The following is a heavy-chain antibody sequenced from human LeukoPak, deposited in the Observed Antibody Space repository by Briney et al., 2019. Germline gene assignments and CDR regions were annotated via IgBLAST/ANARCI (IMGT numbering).Heavy chain of an antibody. CDR1: GFTFSRYW. J-gene: IGHJ4*02. V-gene: IGHV3-74*01. D-gene: IGHD2-2*01. CDR3: ANARSRYFDY. Sequence: GGSLRLSCAASGFTFSRYWMHWVRQAPGKGLVWVSRINSDGSSTTYADSVKGRFTISRDNSKNTLYLQMNSLRAEDTAVYYCANARSRYFDYWGQGTLVTVSS. CDR2: INSDGSST.